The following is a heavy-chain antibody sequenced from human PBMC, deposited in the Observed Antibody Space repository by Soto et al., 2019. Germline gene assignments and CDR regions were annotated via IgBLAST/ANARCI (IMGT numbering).Heavy chain of an antibody. Sequence: SLRLSCAASGFTFRSYSMTWVRQAPGKGLEWVSIIDYRGGAKHYADSVKGRFTISRDNAKNTLFLQMNSLRAEDTADSYCGKALEMATINYGVDVWGQGTPVTVSS. CDR1: GFTFRSYS. CDR2: IDYRGGAK. V-gene: IGHV3-23*01. CDR3: GKALEMATINYGVDV. D-gene: IGHD5-12*01. J-gene: IGHJ6*02.